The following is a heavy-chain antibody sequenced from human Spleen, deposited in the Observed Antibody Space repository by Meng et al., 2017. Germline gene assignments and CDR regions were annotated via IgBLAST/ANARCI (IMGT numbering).Heavy chain of an antibody. CDR1: GGSISSSSYY. D-gene: IGHD1-26*01. Sequence: QLQLQESGPGLVKPSGTLSLTCTVSGGSISSSSYYWGWIRQPPGKGLEWIGSIYYSGSTYYNPSLKSRVTISVDTSKNQFSLKLSSVTAADTAVYYCARVESGSYYFDNWGQGTLVTVSS. CDR3: ARVESGSYYFDN. J-gene: IGHJ4*02. V-gene: IGHV4-39*01. CDR2: IYYSGST.